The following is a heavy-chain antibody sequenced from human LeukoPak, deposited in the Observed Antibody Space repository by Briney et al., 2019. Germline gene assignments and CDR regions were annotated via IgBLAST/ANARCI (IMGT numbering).Heavy chain of an antibody. CDR3: ARGPSVTFGGAYDY. Sequence: AASVKVSCKASGGTFSSYAISWVRQAPGQGLEWMGGIIPIFGTANYAQKFQGRVTITTDESTSTAYMELSSLRSEDTAVYYCARGPSVTFGGAYDYWGQGTLVTVSS. CDR1: GGTFSSYA. D-gene: IGHD3-16*01. J-gene: IGHJ4*02. V-gene: IGHV1-69*05. CDR2: IIPIFGTA.